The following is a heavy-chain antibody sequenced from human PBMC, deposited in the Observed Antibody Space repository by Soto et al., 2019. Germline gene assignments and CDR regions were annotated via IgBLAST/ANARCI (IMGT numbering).Heavy chain of an antibody. D-gene: IGHD6-6*01. J-gene: IGHJ4*02. Sequence: PSETLSLTCTVSGGPISSYYWSWIRQPPGKGLEWIGYIYYSGSTNYNPSLKSRVTISVDTSKNQFSLKLSSVTAADTAVYYCAREYSSSYDYWGPGILVTVSS. V-gene: IGHV4-59*08. CDR2: IYYSGST. CDR1: GGPISSYY. CDR3: AREYSSSYDY.